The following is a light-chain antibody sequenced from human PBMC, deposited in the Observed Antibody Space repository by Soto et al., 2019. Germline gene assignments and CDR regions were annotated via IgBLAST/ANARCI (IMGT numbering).Light chain of an antibody. CDR2: EVS. CDR3: SSYTASSTWV. V-gene: IGLV2-14*01. CDR1: SRDVGGYNY. Sequence: QSALTQPAYVSGSPGQSITISCTGTSRDVGGYNYVSWYQISPGKAPKLIIYEVSNRPSGVSDRFSGSRSGNTASLAISGLPPEDEADYYCSSYTASSTWVFGGGTQLTVL. J-gene: IGLJ3*02.